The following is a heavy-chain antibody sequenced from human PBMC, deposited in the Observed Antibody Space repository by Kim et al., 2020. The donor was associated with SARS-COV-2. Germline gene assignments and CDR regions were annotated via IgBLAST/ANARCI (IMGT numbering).Heavy chain of an antibody. CDR1: GGSFSGYY. Sequence: SETLSLTCAVYGGSFSGYYWSWIRQPPGKGLEWIGEINHSGSTNYNPSLKSRVTISVDTSKNQFSLKLSSVTAADTAVYYCARERVTRGFWYYYYGMDVWGHGTTVTVSS. CDR3: ARERVTRGFWYYYYGMDV. D-gene: IGHD2-21*02. CDR2: INHSGST. J-gene: IGHJ6*02. V-gene: IGHV4-34*01.